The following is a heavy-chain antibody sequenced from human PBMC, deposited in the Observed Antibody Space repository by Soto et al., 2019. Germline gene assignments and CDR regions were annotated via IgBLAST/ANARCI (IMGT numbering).Heavy chain of an antibody. D-gene: IGHD6-19*01. Sequence: QVQLQESGPGLVKPSETLSLTCAVSGASINNHYWTWLRQPPGKGLEWIGYIRDSGSTNYNPSLRSPVTISLDTSKNHFSLRLTSATAADTAVYYCAQTPWLPEDVFKIWGQGTMVTVSS. CDR3: AQTPWLPEDVFKI. CDR1: GASINNHY. CDR2: IRDSGST. V-gene: IGHV4-59*11. J-gene: IGHJ3*02.